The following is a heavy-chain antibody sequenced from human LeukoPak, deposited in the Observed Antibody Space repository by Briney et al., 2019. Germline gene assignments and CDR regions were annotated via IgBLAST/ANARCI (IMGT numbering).Heavy chain of an antibody. Sequence: SETLSLTCAVSGYSISRGYHWEWIRQRPGKGLEWIGRIHHSGSTYYNSSLKSRVTISVDTSKNQFSLKVSSVTAADTAVYYCARVNWNPDYWGQGTLVTVSS. V-gene: IGHV4-38-2*01. D-gene: IGHD1-1*01. J-gene: IGHJ4*02. CDR3: ARVNWNPDY. CDR1: GYSISRGYH. CDR2: IHHSGST.